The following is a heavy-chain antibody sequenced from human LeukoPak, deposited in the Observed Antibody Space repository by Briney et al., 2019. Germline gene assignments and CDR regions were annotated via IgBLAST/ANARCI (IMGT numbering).Heavy chain of an antibody. J-gene: IGHJ4*02. CDR1: GFTFSSYW. CDR3: ARVFSALYSSSWYDY. Sequence: GGSLRLSCAASGFTFSSYWMHWVRQAPGKGLVWVSRINSDGSSTTYADSVKGRFTITRDNAKNSLYLQMNSLRAEDTAVYYCARVFSALYSSSWYDYWGQGTLVTVST. D-gene: IGHD6-13*01. CDR2: INSDGSST. V-gene: IGHV3-74*01.